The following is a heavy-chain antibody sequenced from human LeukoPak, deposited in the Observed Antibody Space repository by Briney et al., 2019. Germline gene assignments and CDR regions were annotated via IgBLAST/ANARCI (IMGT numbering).Heavy chain of an antibody. CDR2: IWYDGSNE. Sequence: GRSLRLSCAASGFTFSSFGMHWVRQAPGKGLEWVAVIWYDGSNEYYADSVKGRFTISRDNSKNTLYLQMNSLRAEDTAVYYCARQQERDGYNQLNWFDPWGQGTLVTVSS. D-gene: IGHD5-24*01. CDR3: ARQQERDGYNQLNWFDP. J-gene: IGHJ5*02. V-gene: IGHV3-33*01. CDR1: GFTFSSFG.